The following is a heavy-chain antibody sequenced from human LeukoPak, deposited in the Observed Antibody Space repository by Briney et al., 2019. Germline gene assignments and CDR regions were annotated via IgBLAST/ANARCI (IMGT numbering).Heavy chain of an antibody. CDR3: ARVRWSGYYFDY. D-gene: IGHD6-13*01. J-gene: IGHJ4*02. CDR2: ISSSGSTI. CDR1: GFTFSSYW. Sequence: GGSLRLSCAASGFTFSSYWMTWIRQAPGKGLEWVSYISSSGSTIYYADSVKGRFTISRDNAKNSLYLQMNSLRAEDTAVYYCARVRWSGYYFDYWGQGTLVTVSS. V-gene: IGHV3-11*01.